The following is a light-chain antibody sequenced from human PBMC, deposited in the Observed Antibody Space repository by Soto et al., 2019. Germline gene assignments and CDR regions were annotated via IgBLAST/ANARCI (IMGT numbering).Light chain of an antibody. CDR1: NIGGKS. CDR3: QVWDSSSDHYV. Sequence: SYELTQPPSLSVAPGQTAMITCGGNNIGGKSVHWYQQKPGQAPVLVVYADSDRSSGIPERFSGSNSGNTATMTISRVEAGDEADYYCQVWDSSSDHYVFGNGTKVTVL. V-gene: IGLV3-21*02. CDR2: ADS. J-gene: IGLJ1*01.